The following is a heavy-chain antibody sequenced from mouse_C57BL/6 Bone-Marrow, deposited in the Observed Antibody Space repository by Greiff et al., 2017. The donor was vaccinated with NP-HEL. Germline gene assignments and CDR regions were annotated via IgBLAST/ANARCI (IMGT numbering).Heavy chain of an antibody. CDR3: ARHDYDVGFAY. J-gene: IGHJ3*01. V-gene: IGHV5-9*01. Sequence: EVQGVESGGGLVKPGGSLKLSCAASGFTFSSYTMSWVRQTPEKRLEWVATISGGGGNTYYPDSVKGRFTISRDNAKNTLYLQMSSLRSEDTALYYCARHDYDVGFAYWGQGTLVTVSA. CDR1: GFTFSSYT. D-gene: IGHD2-4*01. CDR2: ISGGGGNT.